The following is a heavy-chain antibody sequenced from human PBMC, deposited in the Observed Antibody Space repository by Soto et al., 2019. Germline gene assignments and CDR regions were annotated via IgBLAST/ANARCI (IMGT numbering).Heavy chain of an antibody. V-gene: IGHV4-61*01. CDR2: IYYSGST. J-gene: IGHJ4*02. Sequence: SETLSLTCTVSGGSASSGSYYWSWIRQPPGKGLEWIGYIYYSGSTNYNPSLKSRVTISVDTSKNQFSLKLSSVTAADTAVYYCARDGGTSSIAAPNFDYWGQGTLVTVSS. CDR1: GGSASSGSYY. CDR3: ARDGGTSSIAAPNFDY. D-gene: IGHD6-6*01.